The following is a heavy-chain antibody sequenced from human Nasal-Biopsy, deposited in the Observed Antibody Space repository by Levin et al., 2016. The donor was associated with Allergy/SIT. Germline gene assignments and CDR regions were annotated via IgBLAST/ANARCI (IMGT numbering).Heavy chain of an antibody. CDR1: GYTFSDYY. CDR3: ARGGTDAVNRPFDY. J-gene: IGHJ4*02. V-gene: IGHV1-2*02. CDR2: INPNSGDT. Sequence: ASVKVSCKASGYTFSDYYIHWVRQAPGQGLEWMGWINPNSGDTLYAQKFQGRVTMTRDTSITTAYMELSGLTSDDTAVHHCARGGTDAVNRPFDYWGQGALVTVSS. D-gene: IGHD5-24*01.